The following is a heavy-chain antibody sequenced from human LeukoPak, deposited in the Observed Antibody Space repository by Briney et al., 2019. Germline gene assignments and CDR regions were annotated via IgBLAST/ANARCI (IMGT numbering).Heavy chain of an antibody. Sequence: GGSLRLSCAASGFTFSSYAMHWVRQAPGKGLEWVAVISYDGSNKYYADSVKGRFTISRDNSKNTLHLQMNSLRAEDTAVYYCARDGRAITMIVVVRPLDYWGQGTLVTVSS. D-gene: IGHD3-22*01. CDR2: ISYDGSNK. CDR3: ARDGRAITMIVVVRPLDY. CDR1: GFTFSSYA. J-gene: IGHJ4*02. V-gene: IGHV3-30-3*01.